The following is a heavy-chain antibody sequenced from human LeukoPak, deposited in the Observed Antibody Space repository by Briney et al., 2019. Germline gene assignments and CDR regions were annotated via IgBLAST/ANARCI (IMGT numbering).Heavy chain of an antibody. V-gene: IGHV3-48*04. D-gene: IGHD5-18*01. CDR3: AKGSSYGFDY. Sequence: GGSLRLSCAASGLAVGTNYMSWVRQAPGKGLEWVSYISTSSSTIYYADSVKGRFTISRDNAKNALYVHMNSLRAEDTAVYYCAKGSSYGFDYWGQGTLVTVSS. CDR2: ISTSSSTI. J-gene: IGHJ4*02. CDR1: GLAVGTNY.